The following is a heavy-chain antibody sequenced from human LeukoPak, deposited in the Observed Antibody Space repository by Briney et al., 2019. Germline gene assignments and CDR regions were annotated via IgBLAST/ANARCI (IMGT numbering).Heavy chain of an antibody. Sequence: SETLSLTCTVSGGSISSGDYYWSWIRQPPGKGLEWIGYIYYSGSTYYNPSLKSRVTISVDTSKNQFSLKLSSVTAADTAVYYCARSPDYSTFDYWGQGTLVTVSS. CDR3: ARSPDYSTFDY. CDR2: IYYSGST. V-gene: IGHV4-30-4*01. J-gene: IGHJ4*02. D-gene: IGHD4-11*01. CDR1: GGSISSGDYY.